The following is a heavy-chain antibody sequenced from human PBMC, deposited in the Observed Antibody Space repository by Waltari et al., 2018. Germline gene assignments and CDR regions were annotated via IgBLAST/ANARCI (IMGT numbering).Heavy chain of an antibody. V-gene: IGHV3-30*18. D-gene: IGHD3-3*01. CDR1: GFSFSTYG. CDR3: AKDWSKSVDAFHI. CDR2: IWYDGSDQ. J-gene: IGHJ3*02. Sequence: QVQLVESGGGVVQHGRSLRLSCTASGFSFSTYGMLWVRQAPGKGLWWVAVIWYDGSDQYYADSVKGRFAISRDNSKNTLSLQMNSLRVEDTAIYYCAKDWSKSVDAFHIWGQGTMVTVSS.